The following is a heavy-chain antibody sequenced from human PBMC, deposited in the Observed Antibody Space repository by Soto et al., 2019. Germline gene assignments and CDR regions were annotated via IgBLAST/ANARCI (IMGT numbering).Heavy chain of an antibody. Sequence: PSETLSLTCTVSVGSISSGGYYWSWVRHHPGKGLEWIGYIYYSGSTYYNPSLKSRVTISVDTSKNQFSLKLSSVTAADTAVYYCTRGPLPLGWFDPWGQGTLVTVSS. V-gene: IGHV4-31*08. J-gene: IGHJ5*02. CDR3: TRGPLPLGWFDP. CDR1: VGSISSGGYY. CDR2: IYYSGST. D-gene: IGHD3-10*01.